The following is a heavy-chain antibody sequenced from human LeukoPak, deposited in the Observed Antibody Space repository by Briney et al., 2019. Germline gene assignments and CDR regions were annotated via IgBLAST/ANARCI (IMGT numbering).Heavy chain of an antibody. V-gene: IGHV3-48*03. D-gene: IGHD6-19*01. CDR2: ISSSVNTI. CDR3: AGLTVSGQLDY. CDR1: EFTFTSYE. Sequence: GGSLRLSCAASEFTFTSYELNWVRQAPGKGLEWVSYISSSVNTISYADSVKGRVTISRDNAKNSLYLQVISLRADDTAVYYCAGLTVSGQLDYWGQGTLVTVSS. J-gene: IGHJ4*02.